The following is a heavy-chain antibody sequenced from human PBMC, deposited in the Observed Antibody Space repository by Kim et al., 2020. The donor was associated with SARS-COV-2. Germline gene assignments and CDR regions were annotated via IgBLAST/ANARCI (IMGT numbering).Heavy chain of an antibody. J-gene: IGHJ6*02. Sequence: SETLSLTCTVSGGSISSGGYYWSWIRQHPGKGLEWIGYIYYSGSTYYNPSLKSRVTISVDTSKNQFSLKLSSVTAADTAVYYCARAPFSSSRRGTNYYGMDVWGQGTTVTVSS. CDR2: IYYSGST. D-gene: IGHD6-13*01. V-gene: IGHV4-31*03. CDR1: GGSISSGGYY. CDR3: ARAPFSSSRRGTNYYGMDV.